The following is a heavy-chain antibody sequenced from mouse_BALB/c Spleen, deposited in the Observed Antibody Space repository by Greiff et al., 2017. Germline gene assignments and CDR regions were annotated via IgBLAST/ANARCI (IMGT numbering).Heavy chain of an antibody. Sequence: VHLVESGPGLVAPSQSLSITCTVSGFSLSRYSVHWVRQPPGKGLEWLGMIWGGGSTDYNSALKSRLSISKDNSKSQVFLKMNSLQTDDTAMYYCARKGPITTVVEDYAMDYWGQGTSVTVSS. J-gene: IGHJ4*01. D-gene: IGHD1-1*01. CDR3: ARKGPITTVVEDYAMDY. V-gene: IGHV2-6-4*01. CDR2: IWGGGST. CDR1: GFSLSRYS.